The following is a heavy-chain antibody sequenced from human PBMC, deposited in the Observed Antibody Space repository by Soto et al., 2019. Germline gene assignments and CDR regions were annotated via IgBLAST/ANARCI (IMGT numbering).Heavy chain of an antibody. CDR3: ARNVSEGRYYYYGMDV. D-gene: IGHD3-16*01. J-gene: IGHJ6*02. Sequence: RGESLKISCKGSGYSFTSYWIGWVRQMPGKGLEWMGIIYPGDSDTRYSPSFQGQVTISADKSISTAYLQWSSLKASDTAMYYCARNVSEGRYYYYGMDVWGQGTKVTVSS. V-gene: IGHV5-51*01. CDR2: IYPGDSDT. CDR1: GYSFTSYW.